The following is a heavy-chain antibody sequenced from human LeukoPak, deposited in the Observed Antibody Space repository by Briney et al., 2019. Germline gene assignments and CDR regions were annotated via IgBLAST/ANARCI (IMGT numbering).Heavy chain of an antibody. CDR3: ARGDYGSRGDYYYYYMDV. V-gene: IGHV1-8*03. Sequence: ASVKVSCKASRYTFTSYDINWVRQATGQGLEWMGWMNPNSGNTGYAQKFQGRVTITRNTSISTAYMELSSLRSEDTAVYYCARGDYGSRGDYYYYYMDVWGKGTTVTVSS. J-gene: IGHJ6*03. CDR2: MNPNSGNT. D-gene: IGHD3-10*01. CDR1: RYTFTSYD.